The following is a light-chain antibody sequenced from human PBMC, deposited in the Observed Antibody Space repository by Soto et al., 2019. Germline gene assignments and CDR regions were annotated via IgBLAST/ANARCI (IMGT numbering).Light chain of an antibody. J-gene: IGKJ5*01. CDR1: QSVSGN. CDR2: GAS. CDR3: QKYNNWLIT. V-gene: IGKV3-15*01. Sequence: EIVMTQSPATLSVSPGESATLSCRASQSVSGNLAWYQQKPGQAPRLLIYGASTRATGIPARFSGSGSGPEFTLTISRLQSEDFAVYYCQKYNNWLITFGQGTRLEIK.